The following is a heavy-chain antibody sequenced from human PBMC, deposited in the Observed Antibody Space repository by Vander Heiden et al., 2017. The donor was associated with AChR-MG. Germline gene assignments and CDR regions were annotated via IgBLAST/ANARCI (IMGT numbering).Heavy chain of an antibody. V-gene: IGHV6-1*01. CDR2: TYYRSKWYN. J-gene: IGHJ5*02. Sequence: QVQLQQSGPALVKPSQTLSLTCAISGASVSSSSAAWNWIRQSPSRGLEWLGRTYYRSKWYNDYVESVKSRMTINPDTSKNQFFLQVNSVTSEDTAVYYCARGTASGFDPWGQGTLVTVSS. D-gene: IGHD4-17*01. CDR1: GASVSSSSAA. CDR3: ARGTASGFDP.